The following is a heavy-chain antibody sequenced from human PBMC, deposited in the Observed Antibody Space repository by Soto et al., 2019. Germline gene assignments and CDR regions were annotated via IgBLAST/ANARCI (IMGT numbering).Heavy chain of an antibody. CDR2: ISSSSSTI. Sequence: GGSLRLSCAASGFTFSSYSMNWVRQAPGKGLEWVSYISSSSSTIYYADSVKGRFTISRDNAKNSLYLQMSSLRAEDTAVYYCVRDINWSFDYWGQGTPVTVSS. CDR1: GFTFSSYS. V-gene: IGHV3-48*01. CDR3: VRDINWSFDY. D-gene: IGHD1-1*01. J-gene: IGHJ4*02.